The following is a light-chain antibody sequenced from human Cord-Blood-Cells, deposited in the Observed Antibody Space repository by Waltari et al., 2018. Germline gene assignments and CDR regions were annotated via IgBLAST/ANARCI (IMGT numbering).Light chain of an antibody. J-gene: IGLJ3*02. CDR2: EGS. Sequence: QSALTQPASVSGSPGQSITISCTGTSSDVGSYNLVSWYQQHPGKAHKLMIYEGSKRPSGVSNRFSGSKSGNTASLTFSELQAEDEADYYCCSDAGSSTWVFGGGTKLTVL. CDR1: SSDVGSYNL. V-gene: IGLV2-23*01. CDR3: CSDAGSSTWV.